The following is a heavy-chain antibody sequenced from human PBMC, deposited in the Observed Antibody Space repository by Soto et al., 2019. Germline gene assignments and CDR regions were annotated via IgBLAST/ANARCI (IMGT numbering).Heavy chain of an antibody. D-gene: IGHD6-19*01. CDR2: IKQDGSEK. J-gene: IGHJ5*02. V-gene: IGHV3-7*01. CDR3: ARAKQWLVPGWFDP. CDR1: GFTFSSYW. Sequence: PGESLKISCAASGFTFSSYWMSWVRQAPGKGLEWVANIKQDGSEKYYVDSVKGRFTISRDNAKNSLYLQMNSLRAEDTAVYYCARAKQWLVPGWFDPWGQGTLVTV.